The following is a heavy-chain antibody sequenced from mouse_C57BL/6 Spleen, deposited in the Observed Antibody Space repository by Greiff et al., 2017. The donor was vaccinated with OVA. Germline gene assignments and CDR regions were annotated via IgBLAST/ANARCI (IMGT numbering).Heavy chain of an antibody. CDR3: ARRTTVVAGTHYYAMDY. CDR1: GYTFTSYW. D-gene: IGHD1-1*01. CDR2: INPSSGYT. V-gene: IGHV1-7*01. Sequence: QVQLKQSGAELAKPGASVKLSCKASGYTFTSYWMHWVKQRPGQGLEWIGYINPSSGYTKYNQKFKDKATLTADKSSSTAYMQLSSLTYEDSAVYYCARRTTVVAGTHYYAMDYWGQGTSVTVSS. J-gene: IGHJ4*01.